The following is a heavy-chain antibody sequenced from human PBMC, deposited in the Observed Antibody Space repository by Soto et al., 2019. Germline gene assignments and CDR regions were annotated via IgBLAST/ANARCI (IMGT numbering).Heavy chain of an antibody. Sequence: GASVKVSCKASGYTFTSYGISWVRQAPGQGLEWMGWISAYNGNTNYAQKLQGRVTMTTDTSTSTAYMELRSLRSDDTAVYYCARDKARKNYDFWSGYAGVDWFDPWGQGTLVTVSS. D-gene: IGHD3-3*01. CDR1: GYTFTSYG. J-gene: IGHJ5*02. CDR2: ISAYNGNT. CDR3: ARDKARKNYDFWSGYAGVDWFDP. V-gene: IGHV1-18*01.